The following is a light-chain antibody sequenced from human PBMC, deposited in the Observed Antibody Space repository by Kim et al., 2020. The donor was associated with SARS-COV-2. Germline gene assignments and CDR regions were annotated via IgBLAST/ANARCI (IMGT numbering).Light chain of an antibody. Sequence: ASVKLTCTLSSGHSSNPIAWYQQQAEKGPRYLMTLNSDGSHSKGDGIPDRFSGSSSVAERYLTISGLQSDDEADYYCQTWGTGIWVFGGGTQLTVL. V-gene: IGLV4-69*01. CDR1: SGHSSNP. J-gene: IGLJ3*02. CDR3: QTWGTGIWV. CDR2: LNSDGSH.